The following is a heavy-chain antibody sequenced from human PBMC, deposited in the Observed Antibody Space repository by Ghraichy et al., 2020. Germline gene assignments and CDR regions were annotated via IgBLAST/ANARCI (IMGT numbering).Heavy chain of an antibody. V-gene: IGHV4-39*01. D-gene: IGHD2-2*01. CDR2: IYYSGST. CDR1: GGSISSSSYY. Sequence: SQTLSLTCTFSGGSISSSSYYWGWIRQPPGKGLEWIGSIYYSGSTYYNPSLKSRVTISVDTSKNQFSLKLSSVTAADTAVYYCARHDCSSTSCYFVGPWGQGTLVTVSS. CDR3: ARHDCSSTSCYFVGP. J-gene: IGHJ5*02.